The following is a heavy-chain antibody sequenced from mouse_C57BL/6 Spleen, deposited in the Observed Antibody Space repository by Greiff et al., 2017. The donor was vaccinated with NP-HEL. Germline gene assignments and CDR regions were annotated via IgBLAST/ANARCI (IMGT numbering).Heavy chain of an antibody. D-gene: IGHD2-1*01. CDR3: AGGNYVCDY. CDR2: IWRGGST. CDR1: GFSLTSYG. J-gene: IGHJ2*01. Sequence: QVQLQQSGPGLVQPSQSLSITCTVSGFSLTSYGVHWVRQSPGKGLEWLGVIWRGGSTDYNAAVMSRLSITKDNSKSQVLFKMNSLQADDTARYYCAGGNYVCDYWGQGTTLTVSS. V-gene: IGHV2-5*01.